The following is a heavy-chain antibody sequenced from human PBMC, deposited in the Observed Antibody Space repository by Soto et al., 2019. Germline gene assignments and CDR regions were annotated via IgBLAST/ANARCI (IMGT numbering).Heavy chain of an antibody. J-gene: IGHJ4*02. CDR1: GYSLTELS. CDR3: ARGFSAGKGSPPDY. CDR2: YDLEKGET. Sequence: ASVKVSCKVSGYSLTELSIHWVRQAPGEGLEWMGGYDLEKGETIYAQKFQGRVTMTEDSPADTPYMQLRSLRDGDTAVYYCARGFSAGKGSPPDYWGQGTLVTVSS. D-gene: IGHD3-10*01. V-gene: IGHV1-24*01.